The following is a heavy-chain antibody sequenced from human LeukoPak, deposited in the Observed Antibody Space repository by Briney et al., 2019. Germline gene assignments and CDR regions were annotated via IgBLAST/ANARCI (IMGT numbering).Heavy chain of an antibody. J-gene: IGHJ3*02. Sequence: PGGSLRLSCAASGFTFSSYWMRWVRQVQGKGMVWVSRINSDGSSTSYADSVKGRFTISRDNAKNTLYVQMNSLRAEDTAVYYCSTGSGHAFDIWGRGTMVTVSS. CDR3: STGSGHAFDI. CDR2: INSDGSST. CDR1: GFTFSSYW. D-gene: IGHD3-10*01. V-gene: IGHV3-74*01.